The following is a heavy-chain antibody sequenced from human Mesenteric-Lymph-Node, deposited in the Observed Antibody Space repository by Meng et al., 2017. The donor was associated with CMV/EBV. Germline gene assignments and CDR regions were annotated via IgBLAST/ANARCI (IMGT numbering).Heavy chain of an antibody. CDR1: GFNVSSNY. J-gene: IGHJ4*02. CDR2: ISSSSSTI. D-gene: IGHD1-26*01. V-gene: IGHV3-48*04. CDR3: ARKGGKEEDY. Sequence: GGSLRLSCAAPGFNVSSNYMNWVRQAPGKGLEWVSYISSSSSTIYYADSVKGRFTISRDNAKNSLYLQMNSLRAEDTAVYYCARKGGKEEDYWGQGTLVTVSS.